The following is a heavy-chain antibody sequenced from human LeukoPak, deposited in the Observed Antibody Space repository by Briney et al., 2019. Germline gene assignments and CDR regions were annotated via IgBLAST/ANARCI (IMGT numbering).Heavy chain of an antibody. Sequence: ASVKVSCKASGYTFTSYYMHWVRLAPGQGLEWMGVINPSGGSTNYAQKFQGRVTMTRDTSISTAYMELTRLTFDDTAVYYCARGDGSSWFPYWGQGTMVTVSS. J-gene: IGHJ4*02. D-gene: IGHD6-13*01. CDR3: ARGDGSSWFPY. CDR1: GYTFTSYY. CDR2: INPSGGST. V-gene: IGHV1-46*01.